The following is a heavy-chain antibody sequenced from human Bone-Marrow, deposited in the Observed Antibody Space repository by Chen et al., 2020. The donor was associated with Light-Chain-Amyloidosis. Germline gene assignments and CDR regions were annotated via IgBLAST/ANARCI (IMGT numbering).Heavy chain of an antibody. D-gene: IGHD6-13*01. J-gene: IGHJ6*02. CDR1: GGSFSGYY. Sequence: QVQLQQWGAGLLKPSETLSLTCAVYGGSFSGYYWSWIRQPPGEGLEWIGEINHSGSTNYNPSLKSRVTSSVDTSKNQFSLKLSSVTAAGTAVYYCARGSQKAGTSYYYYYGMDVWGQGTTVTVSS. CDR2: INHSGST. V-gene: IGHV4-34*01. CDR3: ARGSQKAGTSYYYYYGMDV.